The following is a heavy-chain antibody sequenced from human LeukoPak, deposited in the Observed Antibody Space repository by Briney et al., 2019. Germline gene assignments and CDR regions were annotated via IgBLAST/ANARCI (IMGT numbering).Heavy chain of an antibody. J-gene: IGHJ3*02. CDR3: AKVISQDTATPPAFAI. CDR1: GFTFSSYG. D-gene: IGHD5-18*01. V-gene: IGHV3-33*06. Sequence: GGSLRLSCGASGFTFSSYGMHWVRQAPGKGREWVAVIWYDGSNKYYADSVKGRFTISRDNSTNTLYLQMNSLRAEDTAVYYRAKVISQDTATPPAFAIWGQGTMVTVSS. CDR2: IWYDGSNK.